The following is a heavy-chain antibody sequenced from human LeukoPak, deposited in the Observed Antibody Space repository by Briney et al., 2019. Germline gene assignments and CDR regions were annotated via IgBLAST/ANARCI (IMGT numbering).Heavy chain of an antibody. CDR1: GGSISSYY. Sequence: SETLSLTCTVSGGSISSYYWSWIRQPPGKGLEWIGYIYYSGSTNYNPSLKSRVTISVDTSKNQFSLKLSSVTAADTAVYYCARAPRFYYYYMDVWGKGTTVTVCS. CDR3: ARAPRFYYYYMDV. CDR2: IYYSGST. J-gene: IGHJ6*03. V-gene: IGHV4-59*01.